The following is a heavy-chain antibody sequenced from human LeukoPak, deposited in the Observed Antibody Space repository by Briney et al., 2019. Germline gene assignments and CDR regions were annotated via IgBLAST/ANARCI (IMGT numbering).Heavy chain of an antibody. J-gene: IGHJ4*02. D-gene: IGHD1-26*01. V-gene: IGHV4-39*07. CDR3: XXXXXXXXEVLPRYFGY. Sequence: PSETLSLTCTVSGGSISSSSYYWGWIRQPPGKGLEWIGNIYYSGSTYYNPSLKSRVTISLDTSKNQFSLKLSSVTAADTAVYXXXXXXXXXXEVLPRYFGYWGQGTLVTVSS. CDR2: IYYSGST. CDR1: GGSISSSSYY.